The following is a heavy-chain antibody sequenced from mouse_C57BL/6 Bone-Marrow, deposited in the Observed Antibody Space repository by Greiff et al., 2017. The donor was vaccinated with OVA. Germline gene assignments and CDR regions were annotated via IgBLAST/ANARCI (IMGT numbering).Heavy chain of an antibody. Sequence: EVQVVESGGGLVQPGGSLSLSCAASGFTFTDYYMSWVRQPPGKALEWLGFIRNKANGYTTEYSASVKGRFTISRDNSQSILSLQMNALRAEDSATYYCARSLISLYAMDYWGQGTSVTVSS. CDR2: IRNKANGYTT. J-gene: IGHJ4*01. V-gene: IGHV7-3*01. CDR3: ARSLISLYAMDY. CDR1: GFTFTDYY. D-gene: IGHD6-2*01.